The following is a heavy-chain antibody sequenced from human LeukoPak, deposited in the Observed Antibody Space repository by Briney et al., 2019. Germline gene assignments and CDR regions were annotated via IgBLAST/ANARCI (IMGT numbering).Heavy chain of an antibody. J-gene: IGHJ4*02. CDR2: ISGSGDST. D-gene: IGHD2-2*01. CDR1: GFTFSTYG. Sequence: PGGSLRLSCAGSGFTFSTYGMSWVRQAPNKGLEWLSTISGSGDSTYYADSVKGRFTISRDNSKNTLYLQMNSLRAEDTAVYHCAKDPASRNYADYWGQGTLVTVSS. CDR3: AKDPASRNYADY. V-gene: IGHV3-23*01.